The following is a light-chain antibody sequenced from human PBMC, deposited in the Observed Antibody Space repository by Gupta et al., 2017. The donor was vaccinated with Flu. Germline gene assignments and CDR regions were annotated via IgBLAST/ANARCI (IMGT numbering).Light chain of an antibody. CDR3: QQANSFPPT. CDR1: QGIGSW. Sequence: PSSVSASVGDRVTITCRASQGIGSWLAWYQQIPGKAPKLLIYAASSLQSGVPSRFSGSGSGTDFTLTISSLQPEDFATYYCQQANSFPPTFGGGTKVEIK. J-gene: IGKJ4*01. CDR2: AAS. V-gene: IGKV1-12*01.